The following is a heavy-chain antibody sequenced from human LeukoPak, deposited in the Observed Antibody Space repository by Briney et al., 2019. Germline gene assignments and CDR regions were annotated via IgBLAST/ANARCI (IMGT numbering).Heavy chain of an antibody. J-gene: IGHJ4*02. Sequence: GGSLRLSCAASGFTFSSHAMSWVRQAPGKGLEWVSAISGSGGSTYYADSVKGRFTISRDNSKNTLYLQMNSLRAEDTAVYYCAAGRGYGHFDYWGQGTLVTVSA. CDR2: ISGSGGST. V-gene: IGHV3-23*01. CDR3: AAGRGYGHFDY. CDR1: GFTFSSHA. D-gene: IGHD5-18*01.